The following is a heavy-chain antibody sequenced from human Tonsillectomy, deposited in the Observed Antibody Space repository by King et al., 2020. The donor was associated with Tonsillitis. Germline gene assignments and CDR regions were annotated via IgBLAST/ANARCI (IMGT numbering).Heavy chain of an antibody. CDR1: GYTFTDYY. CDR2: INPNSGGP. D-gene: IGHD3-22*01. V-gene: IGHV1-2*02. Sequence: QLVQSGAEVKKPGASVKVSCKASGYTFTDYYMHWVRQAPGQGLEWMGWINPNSGGPNYARKFQGRVAMTRDTSISTAYMELSRLTSDDTAVYFCARVRARMTVVVNSFDYWGQGTLVTVSS. J-gene: IGHJ4*02. CDR3: ARVRARMTVVVNSFDY.